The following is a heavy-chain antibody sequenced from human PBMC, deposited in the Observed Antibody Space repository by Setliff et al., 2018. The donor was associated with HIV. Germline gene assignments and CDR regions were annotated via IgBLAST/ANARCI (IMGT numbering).Heavy chain of an antibody. CDR3: ARRRSSGWYHYFDY. V-gene: IGHV4-34*01. CDR2: INHSGST. D-gene: IGHD6-19*01. J-gene: IGHJ4*02. Sequence: SETLSLTCAVYGGSFSGYYWSWIRQPPGQGLEWIGEINHSGSTNYNPSLKSRVTISVDTSKNQFSLKLSSVTAADTAVYYCARRRSSGWYHYFDYWGQGTLVTVSS. CDR1: GGSFSGYY.